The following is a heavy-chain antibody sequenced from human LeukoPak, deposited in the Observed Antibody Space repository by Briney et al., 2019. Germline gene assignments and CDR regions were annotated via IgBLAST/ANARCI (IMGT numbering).Heavy chain of an antibody. CDR2: IVVGSGNT. CDR1: GFTFTSSA. V-gene: IGHV1-58*02. CDR3: AASYYYDSSGRGGYYYYYMDV. D-gene: IGHD3-22*01. Sequence: ASVKVSCKASGFTFTSSAMQWVRQARGQRLEWIGWIVVGSGNTNYAQKFQKRVTITRDMSTSTAYMELSSLRSEDTAVYYCAASYYYDSSGRGGYYYYYMDVWGKGTTVTVSS. J-gene: IGHJ6*03.